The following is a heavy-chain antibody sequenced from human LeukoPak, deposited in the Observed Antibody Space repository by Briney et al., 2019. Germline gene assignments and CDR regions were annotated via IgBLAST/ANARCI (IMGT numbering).Heavy chain of an antibody. CDR2: INPNSGGT. CDR1: GYTFTVYY. J-gene: IGHJ4*02. D-gene: IGHD5-12*01. V-gene: IGHV1-2*06. Sequence: ASVTVSCKASGYTFTVYYMHWVRQAPGQGLERMGRINPNSGGTNYAQKFQGRVTMTRDTSISTAYMELSRLRSDDTAVYYCTRDRGYDYFFDYWGQGTLVTVFS. CDR3: TRDRGYDYFFDY.